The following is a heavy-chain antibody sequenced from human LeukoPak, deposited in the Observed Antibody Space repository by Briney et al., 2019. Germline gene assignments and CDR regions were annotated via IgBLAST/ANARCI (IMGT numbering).Heavy chain of an antibody. V-gene: IGHV3-30-3*01. D-gene: IGHD7-27*01. Sequence: GGSLRLSCAASGFTFSSYAMHWVRQAPGKGLEWVAVISYDGSNKYYADSVEGRFTISRDNSKNTLYLQMDSLRAEDTAVYYCAGLTGSDYWGQGTLVTVSS. J-gene: IGHJ4*02. CDR3: AGLTGSDY. CDR2: ISYDGSNK. CDR1: GFTFSSYA.